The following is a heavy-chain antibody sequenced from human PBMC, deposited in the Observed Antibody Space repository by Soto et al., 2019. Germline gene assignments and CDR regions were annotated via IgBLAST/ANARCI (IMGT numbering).Heavy chain of an antibody. J-gene: IGHJ4*02. Sequence: ASGPTLVNPTQTLTLTCTFSGFSLSTSGVGVGWIRQPPGKALEWLALIYWDDDKRYSPSLKSRLTITKDTSKNQVVLTMTNMDPVDTATYYCAHRSSIAAGEYYFDYWGQGTLVTVSS. D-gene: IGHD6-6*01. CDR1: GFSLSTSGVG. CDR3: AHRSSIAAGEYYFDY. V-gene: IGHV2-5*02. CDR2: IYWDDDK.